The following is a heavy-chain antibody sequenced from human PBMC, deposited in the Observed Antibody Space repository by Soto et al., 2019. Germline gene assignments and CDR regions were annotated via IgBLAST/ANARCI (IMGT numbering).Heavy chain of an antibody. CDR2: ISSSGSTI. CDR1: VFTFSDYY. CDR3: ARVGYGSNDAFDI. D-gene: IGHD5-12*01. J-gene: IGHJ3*02. V-gene: IGHV3-11*01. Sequence: RGSLLLSCAASVFTFSDYYMSWIRQAPGKGLEWVSYISSSGSTIYYADSVKGRFTISRDNSKNSLYLQMNSLRAEDTAVYYCARVGYGSNDAFDIWGQGTMVTVSS.